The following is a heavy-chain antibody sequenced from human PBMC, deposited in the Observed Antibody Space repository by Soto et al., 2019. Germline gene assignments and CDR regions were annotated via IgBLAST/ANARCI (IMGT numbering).Heavy chain of an antibody. J-gene: IGHJ6*02. D-gene: IGHD3-9*01. CDR2: TYYSGST. CDR1: GGSISSYY. Sequence: SETLSLTCTVSGGSISSYYWSWIRQPPGKGLEWIGYTYYSGSTNYNPSLKSRVTISVDTSKNQFSLKLSSVTAADTAVYYCAREKIFGPKDVWGQGTTVTVS. CDR3: AREKIFGPKDV. V-gene: IGHV4-59*01.